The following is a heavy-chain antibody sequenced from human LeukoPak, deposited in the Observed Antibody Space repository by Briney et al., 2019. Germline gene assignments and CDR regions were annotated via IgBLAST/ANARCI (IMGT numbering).Heavy chain of an antibody. CDR2: VIPIFGTA. Sequence: SVKVSCKASGGTFSSYAISWVRQAPGQGLEWMGRVIPIFGTANYAQKFQGRVTITTDESTSTAYMELSSLRSEDTAVYYCARDPPTDYDFWSGYFDYWGQGTLVTVSS. CDR1: GGTFSSYA. CDR3: ARDPPTDYDFWSGYFDY. V-gene: IGHV1-69*05. J-gene: IGHJ4*02. D-gene: IGHD3-3*01.